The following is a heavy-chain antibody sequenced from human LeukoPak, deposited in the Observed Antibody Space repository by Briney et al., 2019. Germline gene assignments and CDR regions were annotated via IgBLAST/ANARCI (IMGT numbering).Heavy chain of an antibody. Sequence: ASVKVSCKASGGTFSSYAISWVRQAPGQGLEWMGGIIPIFGTANYAQKFQGRVTITADKSTSTAYMELSSLRSEDTAVYYCARGIAAEESDPWGQGTLVTVSS. J-gene: IGHJ5*02. CDR3: ARGIAAEESDP. CDR2: IIPIFGTA. D-gene: IGHD6-6*01. V-gene: IGHV1-69*06. CDR1: GGTFSSYA.